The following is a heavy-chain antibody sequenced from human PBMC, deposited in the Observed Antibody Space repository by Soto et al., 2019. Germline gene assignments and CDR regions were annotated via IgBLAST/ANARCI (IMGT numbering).Heavy chain of an antibody. Sequence: ASVKVSCKASGDTFTTYDINWVRQATGHGLEWMGWINPNSGNIGYAQRFQGRVTMTRDTAIRTAYMEVSSLRSDDTAVYYCARGRASGSYYLLDYWGQGTLVTVYS. CDR3: ARGRASGSYYLLDY. J-gene: IGHJ4*02. D-gene: IGHD3-10*01. CDR1: GDTFTTYD. V-gene: IGHV1-8*01. CDR2: INPNSGNI.